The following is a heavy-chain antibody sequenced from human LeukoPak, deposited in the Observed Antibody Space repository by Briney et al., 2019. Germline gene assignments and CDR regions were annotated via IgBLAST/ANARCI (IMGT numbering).Heavy chain of an antibody. V-gene: IGHV4-30-2*01. CDR2: IYHSGST. CDR1: GGSISSGGYS. CDR3: ASGYYYDSSGYYYEMVRDY. D-gene: IGHD3-22*01. J-gene: IGHJ4*02. Sequence: SQTLSLTCAVSGGSISSGGYSWSWIRQPPGKGLEWIGYIYHSGSTYYNPSLKSRVTISVDTSKNQFSLKLSSVTAADTAVYYCASGYYYDSSGYYYEMVRDYWGQGTLVTVSS.